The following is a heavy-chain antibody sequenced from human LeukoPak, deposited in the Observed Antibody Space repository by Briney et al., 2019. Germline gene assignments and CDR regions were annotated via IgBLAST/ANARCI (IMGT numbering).Heavy chain of an antibody. Sequence: GESLKISCKGSGYSFTSYWIGWVRQMPGKGLEWMGIIYPGDSDTRYSPPFQGQVTISADKSISTAYLQWSSLKASDTAMYYCFRDYYDSSGYYYGVDYWGQGTLVTVSS. CDR1: GYSFTSYW. J-gene: IGHJ4*02. CDR3: FRDYYDSSGYYYGVDY. D-gene: IGHD3-22*01. V-gene: IGHV5-51*01. CDR2: IYPGDSDT.